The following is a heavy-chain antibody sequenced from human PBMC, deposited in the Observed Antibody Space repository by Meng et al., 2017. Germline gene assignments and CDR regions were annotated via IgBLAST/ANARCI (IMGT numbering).Heavy chain of an antibody. D-gene: IGHD4-17*01. J-gene: IGHJ4*02. CDR2: IYHSGST. CDR3: ARGAMSSMTTVTTGSYYFDY. Sequence: SETLSLTCTVSGYSISSGYYWGWIRQPPGKGLEWIGSIYHSGSTYYNPSLKSRVTISVDTSKNQFSLKLSSVTAADAAVYYCARGAMSSMTTVTTGSYYFDYWGQGTLVTV. CDR1: GYSISSGYY. V-gene: IGHV4-38-2*02.